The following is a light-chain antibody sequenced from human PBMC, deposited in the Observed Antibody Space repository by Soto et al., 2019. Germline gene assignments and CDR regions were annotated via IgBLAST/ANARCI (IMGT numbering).Light chain of an antibody. CDR1: QSVSSY. CDR2: DAS. Sequence: EIVLTQSPATLSLSPGERATLSCRASQSVSSYLAWYQQKPGQAPRLLIFDASNRATGIPARFSGSGSGTDFTLTISSLEPEDFAVYYCQQRSNRPSGYTFGQGTKLEIK. J-gene: IGKJ2*01. V-gene: IGKV3-11*01. CDR3: QQRSNRPSGYT.